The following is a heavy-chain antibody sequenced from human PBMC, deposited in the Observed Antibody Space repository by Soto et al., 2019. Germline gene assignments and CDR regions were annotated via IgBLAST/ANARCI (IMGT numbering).Heavy chain of an antibody. V-gene: IGHV4-30-2*01. J-gene: IGHJ5*02. CDR3: ARGVGPNWNCKFDP. CDR1: GASISTGGYS. CDR2: IYHTGST. D-gene: IGHD1-7*01. Sequence: SETLSLTCTVSGASISTGGYSWTWIRQPPGKGLEWIGYIYHTGSTYYNPSLKSRLTISLDRSKNQFSLKLTSVTAADTAVYYCARGVGPNWNCKFDPWRQGTLVTVSS.